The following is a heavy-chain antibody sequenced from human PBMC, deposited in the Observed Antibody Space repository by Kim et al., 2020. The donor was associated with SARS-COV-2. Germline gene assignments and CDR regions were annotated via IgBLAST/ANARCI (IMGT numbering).Heavy chain of an antibody. CDR3: ARGSDTAMVMDYYGMDV. J-gene: IGHJ6*02. V-gene: IGHV1-69*05. D-gene: IGHD5-18*01. Sequence: SVKVSCKASGGTFSSYAISWVRQAPGQGLEWMGGIIPIFGTANYAQKFQGRVTITTDESTSTAYMELSSLRSEDTAVYYCARGSDTAMVMDYYGMDVWGQGTTVTVSS. CDR2: IIPIFGTA. CDR1: GGTFSSYA.